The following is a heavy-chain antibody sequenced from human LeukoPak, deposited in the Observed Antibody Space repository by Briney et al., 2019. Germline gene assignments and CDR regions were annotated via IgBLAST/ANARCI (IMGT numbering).Heavy chain of an antibody. Sequence: GGSLRLSCEASGFTFSSYEMNWVRQAPGQGLEWVSYISSSGSTIYYADSVKGRFTISRDNAKNSLYLQMNSLRAEDTAVYYCARDVMYSSGWYGGFDYWGQGTLVTVSS. CDR3: ARDVMYSSGWYGGFDY. CDR1: GFTFSSYE. J-gene: IGHJ4*02. D-gene: IGHD6-19*01. CDR2: ISSSGSTI. V-gene: IGHV3-48*03.